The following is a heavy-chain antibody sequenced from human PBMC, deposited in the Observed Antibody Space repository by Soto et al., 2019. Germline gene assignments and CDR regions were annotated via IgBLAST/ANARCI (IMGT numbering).Heavy chain of an antibody. CDR3: AKDHYGSAIYGMDV. Sequence: EVQLVESGGGLVQPGRSLRLSCAASGFRFEDYAMHWVRQAPAKGLEWVSGIAWNSDIIGYADSVKGRFTISRDNGKNSLYLQMTSLRPEDTALYYGAKDHYGSAIYGMDVWGQGATVTVSS. CDR1: GFRFEDYA. J-gene: IGHJ6*02. CDR2: IAWNSDII. V-gene: IGHV3-9*01. D-gene: IGHD3-10*01.